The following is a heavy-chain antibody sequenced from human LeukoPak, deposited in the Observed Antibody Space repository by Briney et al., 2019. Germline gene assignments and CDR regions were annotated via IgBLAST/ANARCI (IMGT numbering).Heavy chain of an antibody. CDR3: AKSRSDVVDY. CDR1: GFNFSSYG. V-gene: IGHV3-30*18. Sequence: GGSLRLSCAASGFNFSSYGMHWVRQAPGKGLEWVAVISYDGSNKYYADSVKGRFTISRDNSKNTLYLQMNSLRAEDTAVYYCAKSRSDVVDYWGQGTLVTVSS. D-gene: IGHD3-3*01. CDR2: ISYDGSNK. J-gene: IGHJ4*02.